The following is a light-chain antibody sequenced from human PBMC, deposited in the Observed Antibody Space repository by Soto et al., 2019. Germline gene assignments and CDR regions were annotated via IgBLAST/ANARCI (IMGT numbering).Light chain of an antibody. CDR3: LQSHSTPYT. Sequence: DIQMTQSPSSLSASVRDRVTITCQASQSIRTYLSWYQQKPGKAPNLLIYGASSLQGGVPSRFNGSGSGTDFTLTISSLQPEDFATYYCLQSHSTPYTFGQGTKLEIK. V-gene: IGKV1-39*01. CDR2: GAS. J-gene: IGKJ2*01. CDR1: QSIRTY.